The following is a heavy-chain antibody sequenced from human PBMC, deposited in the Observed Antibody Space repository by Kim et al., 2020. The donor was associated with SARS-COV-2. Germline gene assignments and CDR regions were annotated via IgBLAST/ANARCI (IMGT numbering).Heavy chain of an antibody. CDR3: ARGPITGYATGWYNYWFFDL. CDR2: VHHSGST. Sequence: SETLSLTCAVYGGSFSASGGSFSAKYWSWIRQSPGKGLEWIGEVHHSGSTNYNPSLKSRVTISADTSKNQFSLNMISVTAADTAVYYCARGPITGYATGWYNYWFFDLWGPGTLVTVSS. D-gene: IGHD2-2*01. V-gene: IGHV4-34*01. J-gene: IGHJ2*01. CDR1: GGSFSASGGSFSAKY.